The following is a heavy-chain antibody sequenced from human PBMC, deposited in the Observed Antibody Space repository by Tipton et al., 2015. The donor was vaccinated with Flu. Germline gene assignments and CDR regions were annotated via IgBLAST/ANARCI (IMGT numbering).Heavy chain of an antibody. D-gene: IGHD4-17*01. V-gene: IGHV4-61*02. CDR3: ASRLNGDVDY. J-gene: IGHJ4*02. CDR2: IYTSGST. Sequence: LRLSCTVSGGSISSGSYYWSWIRQPAGKGLEWIGRIYTSGSTNYNSSLKSRVTMSVDTSKNQFSLKLSSVTAADTAVYYCASRLNGDVDYWGQGTLVAVSS. CDR1: GGSISSGSYY.